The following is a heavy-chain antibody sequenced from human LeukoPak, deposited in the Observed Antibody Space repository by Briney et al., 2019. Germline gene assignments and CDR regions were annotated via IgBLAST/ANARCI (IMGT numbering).Heavy chain of an antibody. CDR1: GSRFTSYW. CDR2: IYPADSDT. J-gene: IGHJ4*02. D-gene: IGHD5-18*01. CDR3: ARHVDTAMAYPDY. Sequence: APLKISGKGSGSRFTSYWIGWVRQMPGKGLEWMGIIYPADSDTRYSPSFQGQVTTSADKSISTAYLQWSSLKASDTAMYYCARHVDTAMAYPDYWGQGTLVTVSS. V-gene: IGHV5-51*01.